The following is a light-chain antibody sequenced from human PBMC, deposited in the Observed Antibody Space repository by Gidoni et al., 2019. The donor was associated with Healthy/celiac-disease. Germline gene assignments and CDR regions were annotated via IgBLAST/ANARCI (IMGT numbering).Light chain of an antibody. CDR1: QSISNW. J-gene: IGKJ1*01. Sequence: DLQLTQSPSTLSASVGDRVTITCRASQSISNWLAWYQQKPGKAPKLLIYKASSLESGVPSRFSGSGSGTEFTLTISSLQPDDFATFYCQQYNSYPVTFGQGTKVEIK. CDR2: KAS. CDR3: QQYNSYPVT. V-gene: IGKV1-5*03.